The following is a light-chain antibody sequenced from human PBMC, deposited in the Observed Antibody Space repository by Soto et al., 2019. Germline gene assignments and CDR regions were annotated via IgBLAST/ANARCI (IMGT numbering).Light chain of an antibody. CDR3: QQTYIAPRT. Sequence: DIQMTQSPSSLSASVGDRVTISCRASQTISMFLNWYQQKPGKAPNVLIYAASSLQGGVPSRFSGSGSGTDFTLTIISLQPEDFGTYYCQQTYIAPRTFGQGTKVEI. J-gene: IGKJ1*01. V-gene: IGKV1-39*01. CDR1: QTISMF. CDR2: AAS.